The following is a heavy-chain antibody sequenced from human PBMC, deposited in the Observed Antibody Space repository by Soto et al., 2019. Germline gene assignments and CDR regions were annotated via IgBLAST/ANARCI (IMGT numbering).Heavy chain of an antibody. CDR3: ARVPRGSLGATYYDY. D-gene: IGHD1-26*01. J-gene: IGHJ4*02. CDR1: CGSVISGSYY. Sequence: SETLSLTCTVSCGSVISGSYYWSWIRQPPGKGLEWIGYIYYSGSTNYNPSLKSRVTISVDTSKNQFSLKLSSVTAADTAVYYCARVPRGSLGATYYDYWGQGTLVTVSS. CDR2: IYYSGST. V-gene: IGHV4-61*01.